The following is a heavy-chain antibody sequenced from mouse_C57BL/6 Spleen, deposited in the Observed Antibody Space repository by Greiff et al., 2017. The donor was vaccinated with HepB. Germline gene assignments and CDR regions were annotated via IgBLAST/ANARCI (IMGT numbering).Heavy chain of an antibody. CDR3: ARLGSDYGYAMDY. CDR2: IDPSDSYT. Sequence: QVQLQQPGAELVMPGALVKLSCKASGYTFTSYWMHWVKQRPGQGLEWIGEIDPSDSYTNYNQKFKGKSTLTVDKSSSTAYMQLSRLTSEDSAVYYCARLGSDYGYAMDYWGQGTSVTVSS. V-gene: IGHV1-69*01. D-gene: IGHD3-2*02. J-gene: IGHJ4*01. CDR1: GYTFTSYW.